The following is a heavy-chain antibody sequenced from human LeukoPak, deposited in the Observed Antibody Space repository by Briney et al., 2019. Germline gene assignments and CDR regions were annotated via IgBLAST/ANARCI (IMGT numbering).Heavy chain of an antibody. CDR2: IKEDGGEK. V-gene: IGHV3-7*01. CDR3: AREVDWLLYNWFDP. J-gene: IGHJ5*02. Sequence: PGGSLRLSCAASGFTFSSYWMTWVRQAPGKGLEWVANIKEDGGEKYYVDSVKGRFTISRDNAKNSLYLQMNSLRIEDTAVYYCAREVDWLLYNWFDPWGQGTLVAVSS. CDR1: GFTFSSYW. D-gene: IGHD3-9*01.